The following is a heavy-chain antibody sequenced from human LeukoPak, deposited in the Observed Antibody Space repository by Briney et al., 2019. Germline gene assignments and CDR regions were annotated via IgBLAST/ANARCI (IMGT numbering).Heavy chain of an antibody. J-gene: IGHJ6*02. CDR1: GFTFSSYE. V-gene: IGHV3-21*05. CDR3: ARAYMTPNYYYYYGMDV. CDR2: ISSSSSYI. Sequence: GGSLRLSCAASGFTFSSYEMNWVRQAPGKGLEWVSYISSSSSYIYYADSVKGRFTISRDNAKNSLYLQMNSLRAEDTAVYYCARAYMTPNYYYYYGMDVWGQGTTVTVSS. D-gene: IGHD2-21*01.